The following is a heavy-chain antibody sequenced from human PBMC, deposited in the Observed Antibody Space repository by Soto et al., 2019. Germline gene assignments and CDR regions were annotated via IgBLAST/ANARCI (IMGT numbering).Heavy chain of an antibody. CDR3: AIDHYSSGVFAY. CDR1: GFTFSSYW. D-gene: IGHD6-19*01. CDR2: INSDGSST. V-gene: IGHV3-74*03. J-gene: IGHJ4*02. Sequence: GGSLRLSCAASGFTFSSYWMYWVRQAPGKGLVWVSRINSDGSSTTYADSVKGRFTISRDNAKNTLYLQMNSLRAEDTAVYYCAIDHYSSGVFAYWGQGTLVTVSS.